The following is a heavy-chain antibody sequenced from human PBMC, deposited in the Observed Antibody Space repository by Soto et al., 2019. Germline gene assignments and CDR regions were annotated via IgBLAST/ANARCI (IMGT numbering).Heavy chain of an antibody. CDR2: ISSTTNYI. Sequence: PGGSLRLSCAASGFTFTKYSMNWVRQAPGKGLEWVSSISSTTNYIYYGDSMKGRFTISRDNAKNSLYLEMNSLRAEDTAVYYCARESEDLTSNFDYWGQGTLVTVSS. V-gene: IGHV3-21*06. J-gene: IGHJ4*02. CDR1: GFTFTKYS. CDR3: ARESEDLTSNFDY.